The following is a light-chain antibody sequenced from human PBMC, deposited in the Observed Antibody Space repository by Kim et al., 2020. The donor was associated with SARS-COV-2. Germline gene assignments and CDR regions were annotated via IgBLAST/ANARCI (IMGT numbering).Light chain of an antibody. Sequence: LSPGERATLSCTASQSVDTSSLAWYQQRPGQPPRLLIQGTSTRATGIADRFSGSGPGTEFILTITRLEPEDSAVYYCQQYGDSLYTFGQGTKLEI. J-gene: IGKJ2*01. V-gene: IGKV3-20*01. CDR3: QQYGDSLYT. CDR2: GTS. CDR1: QSVDTSS.